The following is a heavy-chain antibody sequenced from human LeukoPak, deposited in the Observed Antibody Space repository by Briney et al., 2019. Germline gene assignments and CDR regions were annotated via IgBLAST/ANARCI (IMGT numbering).Heavy chain of an antibody. J-gene: IGHJ3*02. Sequence: SETLSLTCTVSGGSISSHYWSWLRQPPGKGRGGLGYIYYSGSTNYNPSLKSRVTISVDTSKNQFSLKLSSVTAADTAVYYCARNPNVAFDIWGQGIMVTVSS. V-gene: IGHV4-59*11. D-gene: IGHD1-14*01. CDR3: ARNPNVAFDI. CDR1: GGSISSHY. CDR2: IYYSGST.